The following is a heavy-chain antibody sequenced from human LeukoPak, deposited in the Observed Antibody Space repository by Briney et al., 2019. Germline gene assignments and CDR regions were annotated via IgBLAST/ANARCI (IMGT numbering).Heavy chain of an antibody. V-gene: IGHV3-30*02. D-gene: IGHD6-13*01. CDR3: AKENWQQLETNYYYMDV. Sequence: GGSLRLSCAASGFTFSSYGMHGVRQAPGKGLEWVAFIRYDGSNKYYADSVKGRFTISRDDSKNTLYLQMNSLRAEDTAVYYCAKENWQQLETNYYYMDVWGKGTTVTVSS. J-gene: IGHJ6*03. CDR1: GFTFSSYG. CDR2: IRYDGSNK.